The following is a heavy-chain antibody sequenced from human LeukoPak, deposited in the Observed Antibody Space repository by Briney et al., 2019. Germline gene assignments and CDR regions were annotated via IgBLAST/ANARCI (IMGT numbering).Heavy chain of an antibody. D-gene: IGHD2-8*01. Sequence: ASVKVSCKASGYTFTSYGISWVRQAPGQGLEWMGWISAYNGNTNYAQKLQGRVTMTTDTSTSTAYMGLRSLRSDDTAVYYCASRAGIYCTNGVCFDNWFDPWGQGTLVTVSS. CDR3: ASRAGIYCTNGVCFDNWFDP. V-gene: IGHV1-18*01. CDR2: ISAYNGNT. CDR1: GYTFTSYG. J-gene: IGHJ5*02.